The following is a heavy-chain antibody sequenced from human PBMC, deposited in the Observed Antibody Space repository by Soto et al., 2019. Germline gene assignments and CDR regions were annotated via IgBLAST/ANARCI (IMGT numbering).Heavy chain of an antibody. V-gene: IGHV3-21*01. CDR1: GFTFSSYS. Sequence: PGGSLRLSCAASGFTFSSYSMNWVRQAPGKGLEWVSSISSSSSYIYYADSVKGRFTISRDNAKNSLYLQMNSLRAEDTAVYYCARDGGGRTGITGTTSYGMDVWGQGTTVTVSS. CDR3: ARDGGGRTGITGTTSYGMDV. CDR2: ISSSSSYI. D-gene: IGHD1-7*01. J-gene: IGHJ6*02.